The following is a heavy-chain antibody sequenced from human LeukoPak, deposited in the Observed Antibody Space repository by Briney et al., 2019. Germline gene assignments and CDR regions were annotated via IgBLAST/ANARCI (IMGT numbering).Heavy chain of an antibody. J-gene: IGHJ6*04. D-gene: IGHD3-10*02. CDR3: AELGITMIGGV. CDR2: ISSSGSTI. CDR1: GFTFSSYE. Sequence: SLRLSCAAAGFTFSSYEMNWVRPAAGKVLEWVSYISSSGSTIYYADSVKGRFTISRDNAKNSLYLQMNSLRAEDTAVYYCAELGITMIGGVWGKGTTVTISS. V-gene: IGHV3-48*03.